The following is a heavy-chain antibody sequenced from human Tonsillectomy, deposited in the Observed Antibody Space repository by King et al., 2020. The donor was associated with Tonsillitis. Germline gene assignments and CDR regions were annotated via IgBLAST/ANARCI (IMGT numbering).Heavy chain of an antibody. D-gene: IGHD2-15*01. CDR2: IIPIFSTA. CDR3: AREGYCSGGNCYFSY. J-gene: IGHJ4*02. CDR1: GGTFSNYP. Sequence: VQLVQSGAEVKKPGSSVKVSCKASGGTFSNYPISWVRQAPGQGLEWMGGIIPIFSTANYAQKFQGRVTITADESTSTAYMELSSLRSEDTAVYYCAREGYCSGGNCYFSYWGQGTLVTVSS. V-gene: IGHV1-69*12.